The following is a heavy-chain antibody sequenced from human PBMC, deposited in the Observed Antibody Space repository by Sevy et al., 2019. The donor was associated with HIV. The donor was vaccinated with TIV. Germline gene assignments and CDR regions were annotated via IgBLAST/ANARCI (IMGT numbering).Heavy chain of an antibody. CDR2: ISYDGSNK. V-gene: IGHV3-30*18. J-gene: IGHJ6*02. Sequence: GGSLRLSCAASGFTFSSYGMHWVRQAPGKGLEWVAVISYDGSNKYYADSVKGRFTISRDNSKNTLYLQMNSLRAEDTAVYYCAKDRSGAFINGWSTNGMDVWGQGTTVTVSS. D-gene: IGHD6-19*01. CDR1: GFTFSSYG. CDR3: AKDRSGAFINGWSTNGMDV.